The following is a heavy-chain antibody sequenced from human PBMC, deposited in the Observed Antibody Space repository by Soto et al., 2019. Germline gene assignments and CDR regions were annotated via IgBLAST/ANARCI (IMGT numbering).Heavy chain of an antibody. Sequence: QLQLQESGPGLVKPSETLSLTCTVSGGSISSSDFYWGWLRQTPGKGLEFIGSMYYSGTTYYNPSLKSRVNISVDTSKNQLTLKLISVTAADTAVYYCAVVDSTGNWFDPWGEGALVTVSS. CDR1: GGSISSSDFY. D-gene: IGHD6-25*01. V-gene: IGHV4-39*01. J-gene: IGHJ5*02. CDR2: MYYSGTT. CDR3: AVVDSTGNWFDP.